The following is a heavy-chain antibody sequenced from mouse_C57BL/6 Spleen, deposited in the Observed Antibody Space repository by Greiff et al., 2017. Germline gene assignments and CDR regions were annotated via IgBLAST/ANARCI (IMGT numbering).Heavy chain of an antibody. V-gene: IGHV6-3*01. CDR1: GFTFSNYW. Sequence: EVKLMESGGGLVQPGGSMKLSCVASGFTFSNYWMNWVRQSPEKGLEWVAQIRLKSDNYATHYAESVKGRFTISRDDSKSSVYLQMNNLRAEDTGIYYCPGNWYFDVWGTGTTVTVSS. CDR3: PGNWYFDV. J-gene: IGHJ1*03. CDR2: IRLKSDNYAT.